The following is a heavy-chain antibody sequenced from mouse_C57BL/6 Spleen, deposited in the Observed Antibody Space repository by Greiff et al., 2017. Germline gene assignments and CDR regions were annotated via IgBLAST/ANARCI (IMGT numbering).Heavy chain of an antibody. V-gene: IGHV1-62-2*01. CDR3: EKREVGGYLDY. Sequence: VQLQQSGAELVKPGASVKVSCKASGYTFTEYTIHWVKQRPGQGLEWIGWFYPGSGSTKYNEKFKDKATLTADKSSSTVYMELSRLTSEDSAVYLCEKREVGGYLDYWGQGTTVTVSS. CDR1: GYTFTEYT. J-gene: IGHJ2*01. D-gene: IGHD3-3*01. CDR2: FYPGSGST.